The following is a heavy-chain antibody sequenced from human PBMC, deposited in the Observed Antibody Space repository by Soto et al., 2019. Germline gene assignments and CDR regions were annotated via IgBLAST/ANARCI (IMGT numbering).Heavy chain of an antibody. CDR2: IYYSGGT. D-gene: IGHD3-3*01. J-gene: IGHJ3*02. Sequence: PSETLSLTCTVSGGSISSYYWSWIRQPPGEGLEWIGYIYYSGGTNYNPSLKSRVTISVDTSKNQFSLKLSSVTAADTAVYYCARDFCSGDDAFDIWGQGTMVTVSS. CDR3: ARDFCSGDDAFDI. V-gene: IGHV4-59*01. CDR1: GGSISSYY.